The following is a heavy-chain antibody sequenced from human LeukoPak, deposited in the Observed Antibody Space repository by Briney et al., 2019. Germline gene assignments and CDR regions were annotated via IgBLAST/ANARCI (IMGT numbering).Heavy chain of an antibody. CDR1: GESITSYY. CDR2: IYYTGSS. CDR3: ARAWGQQQEFDY. D-gene: IGHD6-13*01. J-gene: IGHJ4*02. Sequence: SETLSLTCIVSGESITSYYWSWIRQPPGKGLEWIGYIYYTGSSKYNPSLKSRVTLSVDTSENQFSLTLNSVTAADTAVYYCARAWGQQQEFDYWGQGTLVTVSS. V-gene: IGHV4-59*01.